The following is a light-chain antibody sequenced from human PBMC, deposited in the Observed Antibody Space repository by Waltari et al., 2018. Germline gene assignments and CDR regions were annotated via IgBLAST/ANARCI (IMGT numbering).Light chain of an antibody. V-gene: IGLV1-36*01. Sequence: QSVLTQPPSLSEAPRQRVTISCSGSRSNIGKNSVNWYQQFPGKAPKLLVYYDDVVSSGVSDRFSGSKSGTSASLAISGLQSEDEAIYYCAAWDDSLNGVLFGGGTKLTVL. CDR3: AAWDDSLNGVL. CDR1: RSNIGKNS. CDR2: YDD. J-gene: IGLJ2*01.